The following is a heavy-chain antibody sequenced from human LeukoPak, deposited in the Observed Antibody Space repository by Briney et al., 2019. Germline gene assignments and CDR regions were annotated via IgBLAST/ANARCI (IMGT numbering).Heavy chain of an antibody. D-gene: IGHD6-13*01. CDR3: ARGGTSTWYSGDY. CDR2: IYSSGSV. V-gene: IGHV4-59*01. Sequence: GSLRLSCAASGFTFSSYAMTWIRQPPGKGLEWIGKIYSSGSVSYSPSLKSRVTMSIDTSKNQFSLKLSSVTAADTAVYYCARGGTSTWYSGDYWGQGALVTVSS. J-gene: IGHJ4*02. CDR1: GFTFSSYA.